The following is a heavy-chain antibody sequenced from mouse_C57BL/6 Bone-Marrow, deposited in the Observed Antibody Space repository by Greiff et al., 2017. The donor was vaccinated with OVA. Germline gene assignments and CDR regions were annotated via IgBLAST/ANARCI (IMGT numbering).Heavy chain of an antibody. D-gene: IGHD4-1*01. Sequence: QVQLQQPGAELVKPGASVKMSCKASGYTFTSYWITWVKQRPGQGLEWIGDIYPGSGSTNYNEKFKSKATLTVDTSSSAAYMQLSSLTAEDSAVDYCGGFLGRDFDYWGQGTTLTVSS. V-gene: IGHV1-55*01. CDR2: IYPGSGST. CDR3: GGFLGRDFDY. CDR1: GYTFTSYW. J-gene: IGHJ2*01.